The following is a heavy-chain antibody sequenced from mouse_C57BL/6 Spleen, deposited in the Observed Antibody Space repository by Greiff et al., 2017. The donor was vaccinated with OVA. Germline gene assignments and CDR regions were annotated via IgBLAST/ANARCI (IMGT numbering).Heavy chain of an antibody. CDR1: GYTFTDYY. Sequence: EVQLQQSGPELVKPGASVKISCKASGYTFTDYYMNWVKQSHGKSLEWIGDINPNNGGTSYTQKFKGKATLTVDKSSSTAYMELRSLTSEDSAVYYCSRSRYDYDVGFAYWGQGTLVTVSA. J-gene: IGHJ3*01. D-gene: IGHD2-4*01. CDR2: INPNNGGT. CDR3: SRSRYDYDVGFAY. V-gene: IGHV1-26*01.